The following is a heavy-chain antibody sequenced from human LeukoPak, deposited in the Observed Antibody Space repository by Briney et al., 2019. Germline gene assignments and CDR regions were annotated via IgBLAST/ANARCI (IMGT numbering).Heavy chain of an antibody. CDR2: ISSSSSYI. CDR1: GFTFSSYS. V-gene: IGHV3-21*01. J-gene: IGHJ4*02. CDR3: ASIYGDYDGY. Sequence: PGGSLRLSCAASGFTFSSYSMNWVRPAPGKGLEWVSSISSSSSYIYYADSVKGRFTISRDNAKNSLYLQMNSLRAEDTAVYYCASIYGDYDGYWGQGTLVTVSS. D-gene: IGHD4-17*01.